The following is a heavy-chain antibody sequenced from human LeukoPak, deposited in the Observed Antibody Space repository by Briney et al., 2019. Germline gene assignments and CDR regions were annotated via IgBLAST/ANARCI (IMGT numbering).Heavy chain of an antibody. CDR3: ARLTPLRGAGYGYAKGPPYGMDV. CDR2: INHSGST. D-gene: IGHD5-18*01. Sequence: PSETLSLTCAVYGGSFSGYYWSWIRQPPGKGLEWIGEINHSGSTNYNPSLKSRVTISVDTSKNQFSLKLSSVTAADTAVYYCARLTPLRGAGYGYAKGPPYGMDVWGQGTTVTVS. J-gene: IGHJ6*02. CDR1: GGSFSGYY. V-gene: IGHV4-34*01.